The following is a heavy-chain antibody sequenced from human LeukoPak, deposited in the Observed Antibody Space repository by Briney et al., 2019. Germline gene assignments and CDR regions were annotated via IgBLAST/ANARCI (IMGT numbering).Heavy chain of an antibody. D-gene: IGHD2-2*01. CDR3: ASFRYCSSTSCPEGEFDP. V-gene: IGHV3-11*01. CDR2: ISSSGSTI. CDR1: GFTFSDYY. Sequence: GGSLRLSCAASGFTFSDYYMSWIRQAPGKGLEWVSYISSSGSTIYYADSVKGRFTISRDNAKNSLYLQMNSLRAEDTAVYYCASFRYCSSTSCPEGEFDPWGQGTLVTVSS. J-gene: IGHJ5*02.